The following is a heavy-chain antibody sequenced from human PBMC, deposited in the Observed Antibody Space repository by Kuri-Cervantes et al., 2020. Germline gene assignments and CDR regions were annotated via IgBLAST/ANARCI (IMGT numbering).Heavy chain of an antibody. Sequence: SVKVSCKASGYTFGSHGISWVRQAPGQGPEWMGWISTYSPDTNYEQRFQGRVTMTTDTSTSTAYMELRSLRPDDTAIYYCARDMFAFVSKGSSDVWGTGTTVTVSS. CDR1: GYTFGSHG. J-gene: IGHJ6*04. CDR2: ISTYSPDT. D-gene: IGHD3-10*02. V-gene: IGHV1-18*01. CDR3: ARDMFAFVSKGSSDV.